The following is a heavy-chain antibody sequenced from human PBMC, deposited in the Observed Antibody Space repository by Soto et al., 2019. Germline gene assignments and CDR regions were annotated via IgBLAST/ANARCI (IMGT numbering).Heavy chain of an antibody. CDR2: IYHSGST. J-gene: IGHJ5*02. CDR1: GVSISSGGYS. Sequence: SETLSLTCAVSGVSISSGGYSWSWIRQPPGKGLEWIGYIYHSGSTYYNPSLKSRVTISVDRSKNQFSLKLSSVTTADTAVYYCARAPSPWGEGTLVTVSS. CDR3: ARAPSP. V-gene: IGHV4-30-2*01.